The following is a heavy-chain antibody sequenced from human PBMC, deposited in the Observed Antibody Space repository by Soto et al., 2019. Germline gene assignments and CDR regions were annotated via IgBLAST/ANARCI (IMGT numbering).Heavy chain of an antibody. CDR3: LRAMQLWRLSS. J-gene: IGHJ5*02. V-gene: IGHV3-74*03. D-gene: IGHD2-2*01. Sequence: EVQLVESGGGLVQPGESRRLCGAASGLTFRSYWMQWVSQAQGKGLVWVSRINTDGSVAMYVDSVKGRFTISRDNAKNTLYLHMNSLRAEDTAVYYCLRAMQLWRLSSWGQGNLVTVSS. CDR2: INTDGSVA. CDR1: GLTFRSYW.